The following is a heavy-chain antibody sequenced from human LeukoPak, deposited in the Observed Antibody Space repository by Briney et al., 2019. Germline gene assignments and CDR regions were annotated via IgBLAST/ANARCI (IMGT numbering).Heavy chain of an antibody. CDR3: ARSPTKRVPEDY. CDR1: GGSFSGYY. V-gene: IGHV4-34*01. Sequence: SETLSLTCAVYGGSFSGYYWSWIRQPPGKGLEWIGEINHSGSTNYNPSLKSRVTISVDTSKNQFSLKLTSVTAADTAVYYCARSPTKRVPEDYWGQGTLVTVSS. D-gene: IGHD2-2*01. J-gene: IGHJ4*02. CDR2: INHSGST.